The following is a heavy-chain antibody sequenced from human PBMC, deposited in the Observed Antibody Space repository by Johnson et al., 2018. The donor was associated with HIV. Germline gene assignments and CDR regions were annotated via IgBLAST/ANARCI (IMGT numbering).Heavy chain of an antibody. V-gene: IGHV3-30*04. Sequence: QVQLVESGGGVVQPGRSLRLSCAASGFTFSSYAMHWVRQAPGKGLEWVAVISYDGSNKYYADSVKGPFTISRDNSKNTLDLQMNSLRAEDTAVYYCAKDQGYAHDYGDHNAFDIWGQGTMVTVSA. CDR3: AKDQGYAHDYGDHNAFDI. D-gene: IGHD4-17*01. CDR1: GFTFSSYA. CDR2: ISYDGSNK. J-gene: IGHJ3*02.